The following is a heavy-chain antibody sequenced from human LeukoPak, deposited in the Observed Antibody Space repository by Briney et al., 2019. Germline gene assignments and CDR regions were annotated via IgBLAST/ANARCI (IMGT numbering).Heavy chain of an antibody. J-gene: IGHJ4*02. D-gene: IGHD2-2*01. Sequence: SVNVSCKASGDTFSTNAISWVRQAPGQGLEWMGRTIPFLGVTNYAQKFQGRVTITAAKSTSTVYMEVTTLRSEDTAVYYCARVACSGTTSYCYFDSWGQGTLVTVSS. V-gene: IGHV1-69*04. CDR2: TIPFLGVT. CDR3: ARVACSGTTSYCYFDS. CDR1: GDTFSTNA.